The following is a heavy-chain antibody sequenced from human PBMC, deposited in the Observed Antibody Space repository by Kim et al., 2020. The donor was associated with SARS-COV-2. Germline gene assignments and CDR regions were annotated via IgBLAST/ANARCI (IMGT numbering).Heavy chain of an antibody. Sequence: SETLSLTCTVSGGSISSSSYYWGWIRQPPGKGLEWIGSIYYSGSTYYNPSLKSRVTISVDTSKNQFSLKLSSVTAADTAVYYCARRWGRVTIFGVKMRYFDLWGRGTLVTVSS. D-gene: IGHD3-3*01. CDR1: GGSISSSSYY. CDR3: ARRWGRVTIFGVKMRYFDL. CDR2: IYYSGST. J-gene: IGHJ2*01. V-gene: IGHV4-39*01.